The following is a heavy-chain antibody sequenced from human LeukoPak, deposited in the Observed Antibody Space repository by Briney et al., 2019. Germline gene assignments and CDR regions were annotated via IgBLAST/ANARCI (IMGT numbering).Heavy chain of an antibody. D-gene: IGHD3-10*01. CDR1: GFTFSSYA. CDR2: ISGSGGST. V-gene: IGHV3-23*01. CDR3: ATRRYGSGSYYNVGFDY. J-gene: IGHJ4*02. Sequence: GGSLRLSCAASGFTFSSYAMSWVRQAPGKGLEWVSAISGSGGSTYYADPVKGRFTISRDNSKNTLYLQMNSLRAEDTAVYYCATRRYGSGSYYNVGFDYWGQGTLVTVSS.